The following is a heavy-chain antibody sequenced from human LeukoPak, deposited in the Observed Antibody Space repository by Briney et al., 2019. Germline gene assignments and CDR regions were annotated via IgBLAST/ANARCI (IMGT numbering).Heavy chain of an antibody. Sequence: PSETLSLTCTVSGGSISSSSYYWGWIRQPPGKGLEWIGSIYYSGSTYNPSLKSRVTISVDTSKNQFSLKLSSVTAADTAVYYCARLSIAARPVTFDYWGQGTLVTVSS. CDR1: GGSISSSSYY. D-gene: IGHD6-6*01. V-gene: IGHV4-39*01. J-gene: IGHJ4*02. CDR3: ARLSIAARPVTFDY. CDR2: IYYSGST.